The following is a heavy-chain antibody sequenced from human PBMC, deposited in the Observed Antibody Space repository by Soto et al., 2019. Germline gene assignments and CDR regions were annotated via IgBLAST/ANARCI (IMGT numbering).Heavy chain of an antibody. CDR2: IYYSGST. Sequence: ASETLSLTCTVSGGSISSSSYYWGWIRQPPGKGLEWIGSIYYSGSTYYNPSLKSRVTISVDTSKNQFSLKLSSVTAADTAVYYCSRILHYHYYMDFWGQGPTVTVSS. CDR3: SRILHYHYYMDF. CDR1: GGSISSSSYY. V-gene: IGHV4-39*01. J-gene: IGHJ6*03.